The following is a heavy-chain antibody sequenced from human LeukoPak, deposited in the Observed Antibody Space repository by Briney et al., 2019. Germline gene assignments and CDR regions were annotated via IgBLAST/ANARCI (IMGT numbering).Heavy chain of an antibody. CDR3: ARVPGPFDY. CDR1: GYTLTELS. CDR2: FDPEDAKT. J-gene: IGHJ4*02. V-gene: IGHV1-24*01. Sequence: ASVKVSCKVSGYTLTELSMHWVRQAPGKGLEWMGGFDPEDAKTIYAQKFQGRVTMTRDMSTSTVYMELSSLRSEDTAVYYCARVPGPFDYWGQGTLVTVSS.